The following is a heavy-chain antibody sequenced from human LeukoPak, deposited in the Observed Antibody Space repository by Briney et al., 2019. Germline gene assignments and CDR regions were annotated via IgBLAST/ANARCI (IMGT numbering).Heavy chain of an antibody. CDR2: IYYSGST. D-gene: IGHD2-15*01. CDR1: GGFISRSNW. Sequence: SGTLSLTCVVSGGFISRSNWWSWVRQPPGKGLEWIGYIYYSGSTNYNPSLKSRVTISVDTSKNQFSLKLSSVTAADTAVYYCARRVHCSGGSCYLDYWGQGTLVTVSS. J-gene: IGHJ4*02. V-gene: IGHV4-4*02. CDR3: ARRVHCSGGSCYLDY.